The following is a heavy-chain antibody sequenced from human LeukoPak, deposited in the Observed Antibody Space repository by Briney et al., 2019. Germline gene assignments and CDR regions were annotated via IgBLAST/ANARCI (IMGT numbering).Heavy chain of an antibody. Sequence: PSETLSLTCSVSGGSIRSDYWAWIRQSPEKGLEWIGYISYSGGTNYKPSLKSRVTISRDTSKNHFSLNLYSVTAADTAVYYRARHTEQQLFDPWGQGTLVTVSS. CDR1: GGSIRSDY. V-gene: IGHV4-59*08. CDR2: ISYSGGT. D-gene: IGHD6-13*01. J-gene: IGHJ5*02. CDR3: ARHTEQQLFDP.